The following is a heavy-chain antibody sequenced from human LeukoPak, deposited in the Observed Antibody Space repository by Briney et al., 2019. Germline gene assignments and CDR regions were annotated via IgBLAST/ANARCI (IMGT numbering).Heavy chain of an antibody. J-gene: IGHJ4*02. CDR1: GFTFSNYW. Sequence: GGSLRLSCAASGFTFSNYWMGWVRQAPGKLLEWVASMREDGGDKYYLDSVKGRFTISRDNAKNSLYLQMNSLRAEDTAVSYCARDTYRFYDYWGQGTLVTVSS. V-gene: IGHV3-7*01. CDR2: MREDGGDK. CDR3: ARDTYRFYDY.